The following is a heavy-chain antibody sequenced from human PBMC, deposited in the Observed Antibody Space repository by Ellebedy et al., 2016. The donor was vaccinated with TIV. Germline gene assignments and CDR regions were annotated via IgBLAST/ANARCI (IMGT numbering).Heavy chain of an antibody. CDR1: GGIARNYA. CDR3: AQRANCGGDCFAFDS. D-gene: IGHD2-21*01. Sequence: SVKVSCXASGGIARNYAINWVRQAPGQGLEWMGAFSRLFGTGNYAQRFQGRVTITEDKSTTTAYMELSSLTSEDTAVYYCAQRANCGGDCFAFDSWGQGTLITVSS. J-gene: IGHJ4*02. CDR2: FSRLFGTG. V-gene: IGHV1-69*06.